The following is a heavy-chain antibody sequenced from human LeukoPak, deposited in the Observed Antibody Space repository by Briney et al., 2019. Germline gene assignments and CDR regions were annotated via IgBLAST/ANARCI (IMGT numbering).Heavy chain of an antibody. CDR2: IIPIFGTA. CDR1: GGTFSSYA. D-gene: IGHD2-15*01. J-gene: IGHJ6*03. CDR3: ARDSAAYCSGGSCSEYYYYYYYMDV. Sequence: SVKVSCKTSGGTFSSYAISLVRQAPGRGLEWMGGIIPIFGTANYAQKFQGRVTITTDESTSTAYMELSSLRSEDTAVYYCARDSAAYCSGGSCSEYYYYYYYMDVWGRGTTVTVSS. V-gene: IGHV1-69*05.